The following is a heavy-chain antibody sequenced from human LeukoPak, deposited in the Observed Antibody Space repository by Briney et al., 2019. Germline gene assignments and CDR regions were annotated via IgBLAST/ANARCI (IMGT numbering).Heavy chain of an antibody. CDR1: GFTFSSYA. D-gene: IGHD3-3*01. Sequence: GGSLRLSCAASGFTFSSYAMHWVRQAPGKGLEWVAVISYDGSNKYYADSVKGRFTISRDNSKNTLYLQMNSLRAEDTAVYYCVRDFWYWGQGTLVTVSS. J-gene: IGHJ4*02. CDR2: ISYDGSNK. V-gene: IGHV3-30*04. CDR3: VRDFWY.